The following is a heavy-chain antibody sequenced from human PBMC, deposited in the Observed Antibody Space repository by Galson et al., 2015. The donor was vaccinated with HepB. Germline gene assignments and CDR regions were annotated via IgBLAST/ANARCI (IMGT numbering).Heavy chain of an antibody. Sequence: SLRLSCAASGFTFSNHGMHWVRQAPGKGPEWVAFIRYDGSNKYYADSGKGRFTISRDNSKNTLYLQMNSLRTEDTAVYYCAKDLGSPPGYWGQGTLVTVSS. CDR1: GFTFSNHG. J-gene: IGHJ4*02. D-gene: IGHD2-15*01. CDR3: AKDLGSPPGY. CDR2: IRYDGSNK. V-gene: IGHV3-30*02.